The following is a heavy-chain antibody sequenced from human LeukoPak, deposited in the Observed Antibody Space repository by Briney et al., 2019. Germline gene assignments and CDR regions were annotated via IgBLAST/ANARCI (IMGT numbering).Heavy chain of an antibody. V-gene: IGHV4-39*01. CDR1: GFSISSSSYY. J-gene: IGHJ4*02. CDR3: ARGSQLAVAVNY. CDR2: IYYSGST. D-gene: IGHD6-19*01. Sequence: SETLSLTCTVSGFSISSSSYYWGWIRQPPGKGLEWIGGIYYSGSTYYNPSLKSRVTISVDTSKNQFSLKLSSVTAADTAVYYCARGSQLAVAVNYWGQGTLVTVSS.